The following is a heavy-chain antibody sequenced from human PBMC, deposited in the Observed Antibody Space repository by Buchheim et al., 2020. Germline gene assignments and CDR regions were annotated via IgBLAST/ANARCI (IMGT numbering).Heavy chain of an antibody. Sequence: QVQLKQWGAGLLKPSETLSLTCAVYGGSFSGYYWSWIRQPPGKGLEWIGEITHSGSTKYNPSLKSRVTISVDTSKNQFSLRLTSVTAADTAVYYCARDKKIGGSYGGFDYWGQGTL. CDR3: ARDKKIGGSYGGFDY. CDR1: GGSFSGYY. J-gene: IGHJ4*02. V-gene: IGHV4-34*02. CDR2: ITHSGST. D-gene: IGHD1-26*01.